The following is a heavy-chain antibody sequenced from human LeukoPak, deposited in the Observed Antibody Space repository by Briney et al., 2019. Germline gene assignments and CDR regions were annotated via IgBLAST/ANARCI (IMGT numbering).Heavy chain of an antibody. V-gene: IGHV3-53*01. CDR1: GVTVSSNY. J-gene: IGHJ4*02. D-gene: IGHD5-24*01. Sequence: GGSLRLSCAASGVTVSSNYMSWVRQAPGKGLEWVSVIYSGGSTYYADSVKGRFTISRDNAKNSLYLQMNSLRAEDTAVYYCARSAGDGYNHFDYWGQGTLVTVSS. CDR2: IYSGGST. CDR3: ARSAGDGYNHFDY.